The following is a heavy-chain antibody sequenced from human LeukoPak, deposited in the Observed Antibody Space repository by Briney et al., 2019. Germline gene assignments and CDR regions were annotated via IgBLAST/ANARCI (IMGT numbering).Heavy chain of an antibody. CDR3: AGCGGDCYSANWFDP. CDR1: GYTFTSYG. D-gene: IGHD2-21*02. V-gene: IGHV1-18*01. CDR2: ISAYNGNT. J-gene: IGHJ5*02. Sequence: GASVKVSCKASGYTFTSYGISWVRQAPGQGLEWMGWISAYNGNTNYAQKLQGRVTMTTDTSTSTAYMELRSLRSEDTAVYYCAGCGGDCYSANWFDPWGQGTLVTVSS.